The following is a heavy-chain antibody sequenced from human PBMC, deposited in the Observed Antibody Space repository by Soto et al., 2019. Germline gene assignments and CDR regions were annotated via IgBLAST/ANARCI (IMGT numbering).Heavy chain of an antibody. J-gene: IGHJ3*02. CDR1: GFTFSSYA. CDR3: ARPYCSSTSCYPGEAFDI. CDR2: IYSDWIST. D-gene: IGHD2-2*01. Sequence: GGSLRLSCAASGFTFSSYAMSWVRQAPGKGLEWVSRIYSDWISTSYADSVKGRFTISRDNAKNTLYLQMNSLRAEDTAVYYCARPYCSSTSCYPGEAFDIWGQGTMVTVSS. V-gene: IGHV3-74*01.